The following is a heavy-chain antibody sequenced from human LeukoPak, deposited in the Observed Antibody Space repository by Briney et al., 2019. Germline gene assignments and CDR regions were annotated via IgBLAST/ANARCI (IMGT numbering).Heavy chain of an antibody. V-gene: IGHV1-3*01. CDR3: ARATGGEFGELYIDY. J-gene: IGHJ4*02. CDR1: GYTFTSYA. Sequence: GASVKVSCKASGYTFTSYAMHWVRQAPGQRLEWMGWINAGNGNTKYSQKFQGRVTITRDTSASTAYMELSSLRSEDTAVYYCARATGGEFGELYIDYWGQGTLVTVSS. CDR2: INAGNGNT. D-gene: IGHD3-10*01.